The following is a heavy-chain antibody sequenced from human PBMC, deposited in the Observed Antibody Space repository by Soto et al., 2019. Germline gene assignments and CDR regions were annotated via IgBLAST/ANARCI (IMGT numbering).Heavy chain of an antibody. CDR1: GFSLSTSGMC. Sequence: SGPTLVKPTQTLTLTCTFSGFSLSTSGMCVSWIRQPPGKALEWLARIDWDDDKYYSTSLKTRLTISKDTSKNQVVLTMTNMDPVDTATYYCARVYYDILTGYSDYWGQGTLVTVSS. D-gene: IGHD3-9*01. J-gene: IGHJ4*02. CDR3: ARVYYDILTGYSDY. CDR2: IDWDDDK. V-gene: IGHV2-70*11.